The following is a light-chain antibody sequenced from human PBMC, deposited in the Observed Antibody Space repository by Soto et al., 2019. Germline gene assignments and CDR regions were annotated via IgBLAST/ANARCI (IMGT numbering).Light chain of an antibody. CDR2: AAS. V-gene: IGKV1-39*01. CDR1: QSISSY. CDR3: HQSYRTPIT. J-gene: IGKJ5*01. Sequence: DIQMTQSPSSLSASVGASVTITCRASQSISSYLNWYQQKPGKAPKLLIYAASSLQSGVPSRFSGSGSGTDFTLTISSLQPEDFAVYYCHQSYRTPITFGQGTRLEI.